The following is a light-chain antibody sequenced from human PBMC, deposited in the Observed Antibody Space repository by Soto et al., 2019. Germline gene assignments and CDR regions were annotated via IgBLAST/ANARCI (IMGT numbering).Light chain of an antibody. J-gene: IGLJ1*01. CDR3: CAFARSTTFYV. V-gene: IGLV2-23*01. CDR1: SSDVGSSNF. CDR2: EGS. Sequence: QSVLTQPASVSASPGQSITISCTGTSSDVGSSNFVSWYQQHPGKAPKLIIYEGSRRPSGVSGRFSGSKSGNTASLTISWLQADDEADYYCCAFARSTTFYVFGTGTQLTVL.